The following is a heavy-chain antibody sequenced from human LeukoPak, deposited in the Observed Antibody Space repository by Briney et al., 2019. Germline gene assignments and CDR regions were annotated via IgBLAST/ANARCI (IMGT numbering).Heavy chain of an antibody. CDR2: IIPIFGTA. CDR1: GGTFSSYA. V-gene: IGHV1-69*06. CDR3: TRPAIGAVAGGDV. J-gene: IGHJ6*04. Sequence: ASVKVSCKASGGTFSSYAISWVRQAPGQGLEWMGGIIPIFGTANYAQKFQGRVTITADKSTSTAYMELSSLRSEDTAVYYCTRPAIGAVAGGDVWGKGATVTVSS. D-gene: IGHD6-19*01.